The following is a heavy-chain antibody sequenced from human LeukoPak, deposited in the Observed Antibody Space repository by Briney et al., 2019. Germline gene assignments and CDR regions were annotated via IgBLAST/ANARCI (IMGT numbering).Heavy chain of an antibody. Sequence: GGSLRLSCAASGFGISGFNLNWVRQAPGKGLEWVSSITGGSNYINYVDSVRGRFTISSDNAKNSLYLQMHSLRAEDTAVYYCATNYYDSSGYFPDFDYWGQGALVSVSS. D-gene: IGHD3-22*01. J-gene: IGHJ4*02. CDR1: GFGISGFN. CDR3: ATNYYDSSGYFPDFDY. CDR2: ITGGSNYI. V-gene: IGHV3-21*01.